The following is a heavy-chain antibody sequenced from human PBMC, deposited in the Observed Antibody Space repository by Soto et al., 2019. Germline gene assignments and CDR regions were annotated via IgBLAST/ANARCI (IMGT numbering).Heavy chain of an antibody. CDR1: GGSVSSGRYY. D-gene: IGHD3-3*01. V-gene: IGHV4-61*01. Sequence: QVQLQESAPGLVKPSETLSLTCTVSGGSVSSGRYYWCWLRQPLGKGLEWIGYIYYSGSTNYNPSPQSPVTLAVDASNHQFYLKVSSVTAADTGVYCFARLQSGSYDYYGRDVWGQGTTVTVSS. CDR2: IYYSGST. CDR3: ARLQSGSYDYYGRDV. J-gene: IGHJ6*02.